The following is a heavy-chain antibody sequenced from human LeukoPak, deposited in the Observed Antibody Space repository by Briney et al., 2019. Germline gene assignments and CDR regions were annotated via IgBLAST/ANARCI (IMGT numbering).Heavy chain of an antibody. V-gene: IGHV1-46*01. CDR2: INPSGGST. CDR1: GYTFTSYY. D-gene: IGHD2-2*01. Sequence: ASVKVSCKASGYTFTSYYMHWVRQAPGHGLEWMGIINPSGGSTSYAQKFQGRVTMTRDMSTSTVYMELSSLRSEDTAVYYCARENVVVVPRLGIDYWGQGTLVTVSS. J-gene: IGHJ4*02. CDR3: ARENVVVVPRLGIDY.